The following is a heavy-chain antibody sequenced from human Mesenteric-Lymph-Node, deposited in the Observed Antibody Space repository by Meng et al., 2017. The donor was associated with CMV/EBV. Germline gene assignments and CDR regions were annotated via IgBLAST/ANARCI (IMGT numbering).Heavy chain of an antibody. CDR1: GYTFTDSY. CDR3: ARGGSIGAAAPLLNWVDP. V-gene: IGHV1-2*02. D-gene: IGHD6-13*01. Sequence: ASVKVSCKASGYTFTDSYMHWVRQAPGQGLEWMGWINPSSGGTNYAQRFQGRVTMTRDTSINTAYMEMRRLTSDDTAVYYCARGGSIGAAAPLLNWVDPWGQGTLVTVSS. J-gene: IGHJ5*02. CDR2: INPSSGGT.